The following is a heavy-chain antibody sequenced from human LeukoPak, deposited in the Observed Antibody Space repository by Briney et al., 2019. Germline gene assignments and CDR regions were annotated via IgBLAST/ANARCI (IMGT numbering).Heavy chain of an antibody. V-gene: IGHV3-33*01. CDR1: GFTFTSYG. J-gene: IGHJ4*02. CDR3: ARDSTYGSGNFDY. Sequence: GGSLRLSCAASGFTFTSYGMHWVRQAPGKGLEWVAVIWFDGGSKYYADSVKGRFTISRDNSKNTLYLQMNSLRAEDTAVYYCARDSTYGSGNFDYWGQGTLVTVS. D-gene: IGHD3-10*01. CDR2: IWFDGGSK.